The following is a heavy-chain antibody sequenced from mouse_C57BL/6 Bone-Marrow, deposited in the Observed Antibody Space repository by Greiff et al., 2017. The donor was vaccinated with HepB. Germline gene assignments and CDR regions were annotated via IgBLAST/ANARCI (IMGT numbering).Heavy chain of an antibody. CDR2: IYPGSGST. V-gene: IGHV1-55*01. CDR3: ARDFDV. Sequence: QVQLQQSGAELARPGASVKMSCKASGYTFTSYWITWVKQRPGQGLEWIGDIYPGSGSTNYNEKFKSKATLTVDTSSSTAYMQLSSLTSEDSAVYYCARDFDVWGTGTTVTVSS. CDR1: GYTFTSYW. J-gene: IGHJ1*03.